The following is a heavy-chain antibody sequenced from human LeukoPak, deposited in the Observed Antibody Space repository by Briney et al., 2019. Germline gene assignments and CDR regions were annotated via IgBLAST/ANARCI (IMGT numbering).Heavy chain of an antibody. CDR3: AREMVHSSGWFDC. CDR1: GFTFSSYW. D-gene: IGHD6-19*01. V-gene: IGHV3-7*01. CDR2: IKQDGSEK. Sequence: GGSLRLSCAASGFTFSSYWMSWVRQAPGKGLEGVANIKQDGSEKYYVDSVKGRFTISRDNAKNSLYLQMNSLRAEDTAVYYCAREMVHSSGWFDCWGQGTLVTVSS. J-gene: IGHJ4*02.